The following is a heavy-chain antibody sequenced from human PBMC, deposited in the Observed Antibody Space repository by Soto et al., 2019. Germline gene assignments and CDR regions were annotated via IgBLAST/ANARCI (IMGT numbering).Heavy chain of an antibody. CDR2: IYYSGST. D-gene: IGHD3-22*01. CDR3: ARDFFDSSDYTTNRHAS. V-gene: IGHV4-59*08. CDR1: GGSISSYY. Sequence: SETLSLTCTVSGGSISSYYWSWIRQPPGKGLEWIGYIYYSGSTNYNPSLKSRVTISVDTSKNQFSLKLTSVTAADAALYYCARDFFDSSDYTTNRHASWGQGTPDTVSS. J-gene: IGHJ5*02.